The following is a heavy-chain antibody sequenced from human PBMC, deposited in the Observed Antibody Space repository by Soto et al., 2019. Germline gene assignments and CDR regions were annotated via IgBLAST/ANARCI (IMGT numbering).Heavy chain of an antibody. V-gene: IGHV1-3*01. J-gene: IGHJ5*02. Sequence: QVQLVQSGAEVKKPGASVKVSCKASGYTFTSYAMHWVRQAPGQRLEWMGWINAGNGNTKYSQKFQGRVTITRDTSASTAYMELSSLRSEDTAVYYCARERGRQWLARGWFDPWGQGTLVTVSA. CDR2: INAGNGNT. CDR1: GYTFTSYA. CDR3: ARERGRQWLARGWFDP. D-gene: IGHD6-19*01.